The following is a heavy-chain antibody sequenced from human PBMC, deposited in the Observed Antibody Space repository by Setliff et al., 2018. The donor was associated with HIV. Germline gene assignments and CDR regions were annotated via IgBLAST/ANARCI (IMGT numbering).Heavy chain of an antibody. Sequence: ASVKVSCKASGYTFTSYGISWVRQAPGQGLEWMGWISAYNGNTNYAQKLQGRVTMTTDTSTSTAYMELRSLRSDDTAVYYCARDLYGSSTSCYRGWFDPWGQGTLVTVSS. J-gene: IGHJ5*02. V-gene: IGHV1-18*01. CDR2: ISAYNGNT. CDR1: GYTFTSYG. CDR3: ARDLYGSSTSCYRGWFDP. D-gene: IGHD2-2*01.